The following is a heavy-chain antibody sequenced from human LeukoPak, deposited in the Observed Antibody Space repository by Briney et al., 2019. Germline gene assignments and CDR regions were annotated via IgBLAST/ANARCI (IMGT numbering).Heavy chain of an antibody. Sequence: PSETLSLTCTVSGGSISSSSYYWGWIRQSPGKGLEWIGSIYYTGITQYNVSLKSRVTISVDTSKNQFSLRLSSVTATDTAVYYCARVLGGSGSYVFDYWGQGTLVTVSP. D-gene: IGHD3-10*01. CDR2: IYYTGIT. V-gene: IGHV4-39*07. J-gene: IGHJ4*02. CDR3: ARVLGGSGSYVFDY. CDR1: GGSISSSSYY.